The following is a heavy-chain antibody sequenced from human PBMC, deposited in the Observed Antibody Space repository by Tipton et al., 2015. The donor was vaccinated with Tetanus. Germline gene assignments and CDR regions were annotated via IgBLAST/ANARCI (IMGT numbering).Heavy chain of an antibody. J-gene: IGHJ5*02. V-gene: IGHV4-4*02. CDR2: IYHSGST. CDR1: GGSISSSNW. D-gene: IGHD2-2*01. CDR3: ASFPVVPAAIPDP. Sequence: TLSLTCAVSGGSISSSNWWSWVRQPPGKGLEWIGEIYHSGSTNYNPSLKSRVTISVDKSKNQFSRKLSSVTAADTAVYYCASFPVVPAAIPDPWGQGTLVTVSS.